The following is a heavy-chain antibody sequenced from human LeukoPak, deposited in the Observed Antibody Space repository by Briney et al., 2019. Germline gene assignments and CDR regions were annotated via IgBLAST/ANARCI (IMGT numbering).Heavy chain of an antibody. CDR1: GYTFTGYY. J-gene: IGHJ4*02. CDR3: ARMQFVVVPATIGY. V-gene: IGHV1-2*02. Sequence: ASVKVSCKASGYTFTGYYMHWVRQAPGQGLEWMGWINPNSGGTNYAQKFQGRVTMTRDTSISTAYMELSRLRFDDTAVYYCARMQFVVVPATIGYWGQGTLVTVSS. CDR2: INPNSGGT. D-gene: IGHD2-2*02.